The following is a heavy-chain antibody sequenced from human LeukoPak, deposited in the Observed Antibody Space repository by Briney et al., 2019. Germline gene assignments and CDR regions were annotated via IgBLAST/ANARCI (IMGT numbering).Heavy chain of an antibody. V-gene: IGHV6-1*01. CDR1: GDIVSSNSAA. CDR3: ARDSSPLYSSSWLNWFDP. J-gene: IGHJ5*02. Sequence: SQTLSLTCAISGDIVSSNSAAWNWIRQSPSRGLEWLGRTYYRSKWYNDYAVSVKSRITINPDTSKNQFSLQLNSLTPEDTAVYYCARDSSPLYSSSWLNWFDPWGQGTLVTVSS. CDR2: TYYRSKWYN. D-gene: IGHD6-13*01.